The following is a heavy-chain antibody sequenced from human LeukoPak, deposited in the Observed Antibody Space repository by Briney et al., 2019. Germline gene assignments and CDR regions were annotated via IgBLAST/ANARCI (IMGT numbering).Heavy chain of an antibody. V-gene: IGHV3-30*18. CDR3: AKRISSGYAYYYYYYGMDV. D-gene: IGHD3-22*01. Sequence: GGSLRLSCAASGFTFSSYGMHWVRQAPGKGLEWAAVISYDGSNKYYADSVKGRFTISRDNSKNTLYLQMNSLRAEDTAVYYCAKRISSGYAYYYYYYGMDVWGQGTTVTVSS. CDR1: GFTFSSYG. J-gene: IGHJ6*02. CDR2: ISYDGSNK.